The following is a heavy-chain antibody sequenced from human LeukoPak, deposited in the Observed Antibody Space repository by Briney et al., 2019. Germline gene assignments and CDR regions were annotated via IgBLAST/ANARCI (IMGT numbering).Heavy chain of an antibody. CDR2: IYYSGST. Sequence: KTGGSLRLSCAASGFTFSDYYWSWIRQPPGKGLEWIGYIYYSGSTNYNPSLKSRVAISVDTSKNQFSLKLSSVTAADTAVYYCARVGCSGGSCYGSFDYWGQGTLVTVSS. J-gene: IGHJ4*02. V-gene: IGHV4-59*01. CDR3: ARVGCSGGSCYGSFDY. CDR1: GFTFSDYY. D-gene: IGHD2-15*01.